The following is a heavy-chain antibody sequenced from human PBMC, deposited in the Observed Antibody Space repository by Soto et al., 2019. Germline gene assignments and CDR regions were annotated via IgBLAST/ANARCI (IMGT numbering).Heavy chain of an antibody. D-gene: IGHD1-1*01. J-gene: IGHJ4*02. CDR3: ARDPERVQLELIDY. V-gene: IGHV3-21*01. Sequence: PGGSLRLSCAASGFTFSSYSMNWVRQAPGKGLEWVSSISSSSSYIYYADSVKGRFTISRDNAKNSLYLQMNSLRAEDTAVYYCARDPERVQLELIDYWGQGTLVTVSS. CDR1: GFTFSSYS. CDR2: ISSSSSYI.